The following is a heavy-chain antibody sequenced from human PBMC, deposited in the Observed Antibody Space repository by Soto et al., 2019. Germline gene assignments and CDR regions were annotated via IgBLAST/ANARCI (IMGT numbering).Heavy chain of an antibody. CDR3: ARADDILTGYYKRGGYYFDY. V-gene: IGHV4-31*03. Sequence: SETLSLTCTVSGGSISSGGYYWSWIRQHPGKGLEWIGYIYYSGSTYYNPSLKSRVTISVDTSKNQFSLKLSSVTAADTAVYYCARADDILTGYYKRGGYYFDYWGQGTLVTVSS. CDR1: GGSISSGGYY. J-gene: IGHJ4*02. CDR2: IYYSGST. D-gene: IGHD3-9*01.